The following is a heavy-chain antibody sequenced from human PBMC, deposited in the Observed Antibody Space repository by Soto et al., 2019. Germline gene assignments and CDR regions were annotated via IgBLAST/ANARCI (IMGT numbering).Heavy chain of an antibody. CDR2: ISGSGGST. D-gene: IGHD3-10*01. CDR1: GFTFSSYA. V-gene: IGHV3-23*01. Sequence: EVPLLESGGGLVQPGGSLRLSCAASGFTFSSYAMSWVRQAPGKGLEWVSAISGSGGSTYYADSVKGRFTISRDNFKNTLYLQMNSLSAEDTAVYYCAKGARFGDLSGEAFDILGQGTMDTVS. J-gene: IGHJ3*02. CDR3: AKGARFGDLSGEAFDI.